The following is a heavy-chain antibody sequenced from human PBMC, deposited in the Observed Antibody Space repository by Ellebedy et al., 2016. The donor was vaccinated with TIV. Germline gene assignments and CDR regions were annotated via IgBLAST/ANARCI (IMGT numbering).Heavy chain of an antibody. CDR1: GYTFTSYG. J-gene: IGHJ5*02. CDR3: ARDHFPYYPGSGNWFDP. V-gene: IGHV1-18*04. CDR2: ISAYNGNT. D-gene: IGHD3-10*01. Sequence: ASVKVSXKASGYTFTSYGISWVRQAPGQGLEWMGWISAYNGNTNYAQKLQGRVTMTTDTSTSTAYMELRSLRSDDTALYHCARDHFPYYPGSGNWFDPWGQGTLVTVSS.